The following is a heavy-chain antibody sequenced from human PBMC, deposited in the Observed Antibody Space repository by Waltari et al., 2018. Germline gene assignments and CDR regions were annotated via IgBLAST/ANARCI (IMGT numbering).Heavy chain of an antibody. J-gene: IGHJ5*02. CDR3: ARDRGRGLYLDT. CDR1: GDYLSSTDC. V-gene: IGHV4-4*02. Sequence: QLQLQESGPGLVKPSGTLSLSCAVSGDYLSSTDCWSWVRLSPQKGLEWIGQVRGDGRTNYSPSLASRLTVSLDTSNNQFSLKLTSATAADTAVYYCARDRGRGLYLDTWGPGTLVTVSP. CDR2: VRGDGRT. D-gene: IGHD2-15*01.